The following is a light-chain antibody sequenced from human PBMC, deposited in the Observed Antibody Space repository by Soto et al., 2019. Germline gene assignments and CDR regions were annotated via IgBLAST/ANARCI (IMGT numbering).Light chain of an antibody. J-gene: IGKJ2*01. CDR3: QQYGSSPRYT. Sequence: EIVLTQSPVTLSLSPGERATLSCRASQSISNSLAWYQEKPGQAPRLLIYDSSNRATGIPPRFSGSGSGTDFTLTISSLEPEDFAVYYCQQYGSSPRYTFGQGTKLEIK. CDR1: QSISNS. CDR2: DSS. V-gene: IGKV3-11*01.